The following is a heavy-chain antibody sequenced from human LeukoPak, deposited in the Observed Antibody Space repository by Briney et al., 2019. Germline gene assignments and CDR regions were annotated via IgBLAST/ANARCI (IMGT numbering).Heavy chain of an antibody. CDR2: IIPIFGTA. Sequence: SVKVSCKASGGTFSSYAISWVRQAPGQGLEWMGGIIPIFGTANYAQKFQGRVTITADESTSTAYMELSSLRPEDTAVYYCARAIAGGAKVDIWGQGTMVTVSS. D-gene: IGHD1-26*01. CDR1: GGTFSSYA. J-gene: IGHJ3*02. CDR3: ARAIAGGAKVDI. V-gene: IGHV1-69*13.